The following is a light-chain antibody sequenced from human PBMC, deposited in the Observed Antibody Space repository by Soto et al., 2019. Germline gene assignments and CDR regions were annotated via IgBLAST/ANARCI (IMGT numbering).Light chain of an antibody. V-gene: IGKV1-5*03. Sequence: DIQMTQPPSTLSASVGDRVTITCRARQHILNYLAWYQQKPVKAPKLLIYTASSLETGVPSRFSGNGSGTAITLTASSLPPDDFGTYYCQQYNIYPWTFGQGTKVDIK. CDR3: QQYNIYPWT. CDR2: TAS. J-gene: IGKJ1*01. CDR1: QHILNY.